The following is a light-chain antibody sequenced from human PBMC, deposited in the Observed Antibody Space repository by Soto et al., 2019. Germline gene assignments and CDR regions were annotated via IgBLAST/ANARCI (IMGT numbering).Light chain of an antibody. CDR2: EGS. CDR1: SSDVGSYNL. V-gene: IGLV2-23*01. J-gene: IGLJ3*02. Sequence: QSVLTQLASVSGSPGQSITISCTGTSSDVGSYNLVSWYQQHPGKAPKLMIYEGSKRPSGVSKRFSGSKSGNTASLTISGLQAEDEADYYCCSYAGSSTPFGGGTKVTVL. CDR3: CSYAGSSTP.